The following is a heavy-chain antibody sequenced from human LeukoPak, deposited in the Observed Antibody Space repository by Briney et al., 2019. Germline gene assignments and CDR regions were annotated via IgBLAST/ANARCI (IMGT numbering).Heavy chain of an antibody. CDR3: AREGFYGSGRYFDF. Sequence: SETLSLTCTVSGGSVNTGSYYWSWIRQPPGKGLEWIGYIYYSGSANYNPSLKSRVTISVDTSKNQFSLKLSSLTAADTAIYYCAREGFYGSGRYFDFWGQGILVTVSS. CDR2: IYYSGSA. D-gene: IGHD3-10*01. CDR1: GGSVNTGSYY. J-gene: IGHJ4*02. V-gene: IGHV4-61*01.